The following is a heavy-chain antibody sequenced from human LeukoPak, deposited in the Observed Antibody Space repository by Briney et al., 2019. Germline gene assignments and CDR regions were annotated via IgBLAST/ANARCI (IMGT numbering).Heavy chain of an antibody. CDR1: GGSISSGGYY. CDR3: ARDRDQLLPGSYYYGMDV. Sequence: PSQTLSLTCTVSGGSISSGGYYWSWLRQHPGKGLEWIGYIYYSGSTYYNPSLKSRVTISVDTSKNQFSLKLSSVTAADTAVYYCARDRDQLLPGSYYYGMDVWGQGTTVTVSS. D-gene: IGHD2-2*01. CDR2: IYYSGST. V-gene: IGHV4-31*03. J-gene: IGHJ6*02.